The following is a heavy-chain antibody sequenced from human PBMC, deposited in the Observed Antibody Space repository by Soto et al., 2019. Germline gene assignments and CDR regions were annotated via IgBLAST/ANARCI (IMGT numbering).Heavy chain of an antibody. CDR1: GFTFSTYS. CDR2: ISSSSTI. D-gene: IGHD4-17*01. CDR3: ASITNNDYALV. Sequence: GGSLRLSCAASGFTFSTYSMNWVRQAPGKGLEWVSYISSSSTIYYADSVKGRFTISRDNAKNSLYLQMNSLRDEDTAIYYCASITNNDYALVWGQGTLVTVSS. V-gene: IGHV3-48*02. J-gene: IGHJ4*02.